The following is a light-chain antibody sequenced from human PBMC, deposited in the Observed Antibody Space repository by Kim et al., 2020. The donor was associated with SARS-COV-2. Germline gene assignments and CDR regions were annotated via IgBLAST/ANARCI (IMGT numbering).Light chain of an antibody. J-gene: IGKJ1*01. V-gene: IGKV1-9*01. CDR1: QGISSY. Sequence: ASVGDRVTSTCRASQGISSYLAWYQQKPGKAPKLLIYAASTLQSGVPSRFSGSGSGTEFTLTISSLQPEDFATYYCQQLNSYPWTFGQGTKVDIK. CDR3: QQLNSYPWT. CDR2: AAS.